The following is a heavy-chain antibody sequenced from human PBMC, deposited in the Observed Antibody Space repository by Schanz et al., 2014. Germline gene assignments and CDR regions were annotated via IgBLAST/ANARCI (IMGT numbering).Heavy chain of an antibody. CDR3: AKCIGWYGRCAFDI. Sequence: EVQLGESGGGLVQPGGSLRLSCAASGFTVSNNYMSWVRQPPGKGLEWVAVIYSGGSTFYTDSVKGRFTISRDNSKNTLYLQMNSLIAEDTAVYYCAKCIGWYGRCAFDIWGQGTVVTVSS. V-gene: IGHV3-66*01. CDR1: GFTVSNNY. CDR2: IYSGGST. D-gene: IGHD6-19*01. J-gene: IGHJ3*02.